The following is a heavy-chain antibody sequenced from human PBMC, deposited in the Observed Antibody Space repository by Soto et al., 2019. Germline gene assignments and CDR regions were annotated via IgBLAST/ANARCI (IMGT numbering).Heavy chain of an antibody. J-gene: IGHJ6*02. CDR1: GFSLSNARMG. CDR3: ARIPLYYDSSGYYYGGRYYYGMDV. Sequence: QVTLKESGPVLVKPTETLTLTCTVSGFSLSNARMGVSWIRQPPGKALEGLAHIFSNDEKSYSTSLKSRLTISKATSKSQGVLTLTNMAPVDTATYYCARIPLYYDSSGYYYGGRYYYGMDVWGQGTTVTVSS. D-gene: IGHD3-22*01. V-gene: IGHV2-26*01. CDR2: IFSNDEK.